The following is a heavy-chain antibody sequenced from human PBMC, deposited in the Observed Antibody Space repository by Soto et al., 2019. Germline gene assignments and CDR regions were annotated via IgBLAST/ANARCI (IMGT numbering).Heavy chain of an antibody. V-gene: IGHV3-30*18. Sequence: QVQLVESGGGVVQPGRSLRLSCAASGFTFRSYGMHWVRQARGKGLEWVAVISNDGSNKYYADSVKGRFTISRDTSKNTLYLQMNSLRAEDTAVYYCAKDYSTWCMDVWGQGTTVTVSS. J-gene: IGHJ6*02. CDR2: ISNDGSNK. CDR1: GFTFRSYG. D-gene: IGHD6-13*01. CDR3: AKDYSTWCMDV.